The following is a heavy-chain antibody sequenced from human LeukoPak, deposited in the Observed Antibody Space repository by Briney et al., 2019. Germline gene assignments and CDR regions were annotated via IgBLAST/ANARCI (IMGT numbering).Heavy chain of an antibody. D-gene: IGHD4-23*01. CDR2: INPSGGST. CDR1: GYIFTSYY. V-gene: IGHV1-46*03. J-gene: IGHJ3*02. Sequence: ASVKVSCKASGYIFTSYYMHWVRQAPGQGLEWMGIINPSGGSTSYAQKFQGRVTMTRDTSTSTVYMELSSLRSEDTAVYYCASATVVNRDAFDIWGQRTMVTVSS. CDR3: ASATVVNRDAFDI.